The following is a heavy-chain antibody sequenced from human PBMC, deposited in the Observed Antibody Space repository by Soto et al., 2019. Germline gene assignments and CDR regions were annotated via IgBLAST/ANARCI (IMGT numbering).Heavy chain of an antibody. CDR3: ARDSPTMVRVRSYYYGMDV. CDR1: GFTFSSYS. Sequence: EVQLVESGGGLVQPGGSLRLSCAASGFTFSSYSMNWVRQAPGKGLEWVSYISSSSSTIYYADSVKGRFTISRDNAKNSLYLQMNSLRDEDTAVYYCARDSPTMVRVRSYYYGMDVWGQGTTVTVSS. CDR2: ISSSSSTI. J-gene: IGHJ6*02. D-gene: IGHD3-10*01. V-gene: IGHV3-48*02.